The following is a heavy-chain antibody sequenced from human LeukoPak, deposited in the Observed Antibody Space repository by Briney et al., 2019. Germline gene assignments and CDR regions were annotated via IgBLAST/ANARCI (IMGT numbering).Heavy chain of an antibody. Sequence: PGGSLRLSCTASGFTFSSYAMSWVRQAPGKGLEWVSYISSSGSTIYYADSVKGRFTISRDNAKNSLYLQMNSLRAEDMAVYYCARDLFYDKGAGGHNDAFDIWGQGTMVTVSS. CDR3: ARDLFYDKGAGGHNDAFDI. D-gene: IGHD3-22*01. CDR2: ISSSGSTI. J-gene: IGHJ3*02. CDR1: GFTFSSYA. V-gene: IGHV3-48*04.